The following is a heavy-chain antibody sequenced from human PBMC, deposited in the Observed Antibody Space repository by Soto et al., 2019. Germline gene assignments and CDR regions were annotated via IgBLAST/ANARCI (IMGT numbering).Heavy chain of an antibody. V-gene: IGHV3-30-3*01. CDR2: ISYDGSNK. CDR1: GFTFSSYA. J-gene: IGHJ6*02. CDR3: ARAASLSQDYYYYHGMDV. Sequence: GGSLRLSCAASGFTFSSYAMHWVRQAPGKGLEWAAVISYDGSNKYYADSVKGRFTISRDNSKNTLYLQMNSLRAEDTAVYYCARAASLSQDYYYYHGMDVWGQGTTVTVS.